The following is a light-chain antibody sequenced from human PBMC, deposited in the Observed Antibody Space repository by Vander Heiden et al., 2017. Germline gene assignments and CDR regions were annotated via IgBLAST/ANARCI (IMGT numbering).Light chain of an antibody. Sequence: SVLTQPPSASGTPGQRVTISCSGSRSNIGRNTVNWYQQLPPTAPKLLIYSNNQRPSGVPDRFSGSKSGTSASLAITGLQAGEEADYYCAAWDDSRNAWVFGGGTKLTVL. CDR1: RSNIGRNT. V-gene: IGLV1-44*01. CDR3: AAWDDSRNAWV. J-gene: IGLJ3*02. CDR2: SNN.